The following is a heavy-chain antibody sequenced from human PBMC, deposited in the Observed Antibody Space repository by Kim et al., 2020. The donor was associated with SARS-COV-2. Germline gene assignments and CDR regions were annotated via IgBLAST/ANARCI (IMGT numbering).Heavy chain of an antibody. D-gene: IGHD1-26*01. J-gene: IGHJ3*02. CDR1: GFTFSSYA. CDR3: ARDYSGSYYDAFDI. Sequence: GGSLRLSCAASGFTFSSYAMHWVRQAPGKGLEWVAVISYDGSNKYYADSVKGRFTISRDNSKNTLYLQMNSLRAEDTAVYYCARDYSGSYYDAFDIWGQGTMVTVSS. V-gene: IGHV3-30*04. CDR2: ISYDGSNK.